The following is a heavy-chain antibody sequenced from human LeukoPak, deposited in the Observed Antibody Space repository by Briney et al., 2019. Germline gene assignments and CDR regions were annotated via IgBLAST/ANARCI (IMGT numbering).Heavy chain of an antibody. D-gene: IGHD2-21*02. V-gene: IGHV3-73*01. J-gene: IGHJ4*02. CDR1: GFTFSGSV. CDR3: TRLWGASGGDCYSHDF. CDR2: IRSKANSYAT. Sequence: GGSRRLSCAASGFTFSGSVMHWVRQASGRGLEWVGRIRSKANSYATAYAASVKGRFTISRDDSKNTAYLQMNSLRTEDTTVYYCTRLWGASGGDCYSHDFWGQGTLVTVSS.